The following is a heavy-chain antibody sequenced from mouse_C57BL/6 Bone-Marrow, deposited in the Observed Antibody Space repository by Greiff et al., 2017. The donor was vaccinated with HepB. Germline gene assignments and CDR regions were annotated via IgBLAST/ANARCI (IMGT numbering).Heavy chain of an antibody. V-gene: IGHV1-26*01. CDR2: INPNNGGT. Sequence: EVQLQQSGPELVKPGASVKISCKASGYTFTDYYMNWVKQSHGKSLEWIGDINPNNGGTSYNQKFKGKATLTVNKSSSTAYMELSSLTSEDSAVYYCASITTVGDWYFDVWGTGTTVTVSS. CDR1: GYTFTDYY. D-gene: IGHD1-1*01. J-gene: IGHJ1*03. CDR3: ASITTVGDWYFDV.